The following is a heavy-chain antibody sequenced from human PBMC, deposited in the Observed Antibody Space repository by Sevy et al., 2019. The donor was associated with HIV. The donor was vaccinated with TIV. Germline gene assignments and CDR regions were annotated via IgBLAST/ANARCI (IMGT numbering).Heavy chain of an antibody. Sequence: GGSLRLSCAASGFSFSNYWMSWVRQAPGKGLEWVANIKRNGSEKYYVASVKGRFPISRDNAKTSLFLQMNSLRGEDTAVYYCARDCSSASCLWGMDVWGQGTTVTVSS. CDR3: ARDCSSASCLWGMDV. CDR2: IKRNGSEK. D-gene: IGHD2-2*01. V-gene: IGHV3-7*03. CDR1: GFSFSNYW. J-gene: IGHJ6*02.